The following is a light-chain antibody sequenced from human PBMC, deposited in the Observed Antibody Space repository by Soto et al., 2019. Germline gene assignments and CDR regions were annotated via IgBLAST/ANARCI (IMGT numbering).Light chain of an antibody. J-gene: IGKJ4*01. CDR1: QSVGSY. V-gene: IGKV3-11*01. CDR3: QQRSDWPPAST. Sequence: ETVMTQSPATLSVSPGERATLSCRASQSVGSYLAWYQQKPGQAPRLLIYDASNRATGTPDRFSGSGSGTDFTLIISSLEPEDFAVYYCQQRSDWPPASTFGGGTKVEIK. CDR2: DAS.